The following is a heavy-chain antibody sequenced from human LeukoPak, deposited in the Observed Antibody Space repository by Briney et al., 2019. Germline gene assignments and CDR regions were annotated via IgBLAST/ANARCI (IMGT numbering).Heavy chain of an antibody. CDR3: ARTFWGRYIDY. Sequence: PSQTLSLTCTVSGGSISSGSYYWSWIRQPPGKGLEWIGYIHYSGSTNYNPSLKSRVSISTDTSKNQFSLNLSSVTAADTALYYCARTFWGRYIDYWGQGTLVTVSS. CDR2: IHYSGST. J-gene: IGHJ4*02. V-gene: IGHV4-61*01. D-gene: IGHD3-16*01. CDR1: GGSISSGSYY.